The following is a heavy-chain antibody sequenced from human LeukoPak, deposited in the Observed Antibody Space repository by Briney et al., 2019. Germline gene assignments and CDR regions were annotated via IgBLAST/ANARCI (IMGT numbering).Heavy chain of an antibody. J-gene: IGHJ4*02. CDR3: ARDIYGSGSLFDY. CDR1: GGSISSYY. Sequence: SETLSLTCTVSGGSISSYYWSWIRQPPGKGLEGIGYIYYSGSTNYNPSLKSRVSISVDTSKNQFSLKLSSVTAADTAVYYCARDIYGSGSLFDYWGQGTLVTVSS. CDR2: IYYSGST. D-gene: IGHD3-10*01. V-gene: IGHV4-59*01.